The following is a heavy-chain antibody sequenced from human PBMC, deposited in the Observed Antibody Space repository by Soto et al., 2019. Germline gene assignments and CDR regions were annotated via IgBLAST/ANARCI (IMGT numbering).Heavy chain of an antibody. J-gene: IGHJ3*02. D-gene: IGHD2-15*01. Sequence: EVQLVESGGGLVQPGGSLRLSCAASGFTFSSYWMHWVRQAPGKGLVWVSRINSDGSSTSYADSVKGRFTISRDNAKNTLYLQMNSLRAEDTAVYYCARANAGRCSAGSCSYDAGDIWGQGTMVTVSS. CDR2: INSDGSST. CDR3: ARANAGRCSAGSCSYDAGDI. V-gene: IGHV3-74*01. CDR1: GFTFSSYW.